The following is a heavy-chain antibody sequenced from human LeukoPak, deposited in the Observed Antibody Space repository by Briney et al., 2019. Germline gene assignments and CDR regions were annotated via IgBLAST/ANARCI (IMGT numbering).Heavy chain of an antibody. D-gene: IGHD3-22*01. CDR1: GGSISSSSYY. J-gene: IGHJ4*02. Sequence: SSETLSLTCTVSGGSISSSSYYWSWIRQPPGKGLEWIGEINHSGSTNYNPSLKSRVTISVDTSKNQFSLKLSSVTAADTAVYYCARGPWDDSSGYYYVAGIEHLYYFDYWGQGTLVTVSS. CDR2: INHSGST. CDR3: ARGPWDDSSGYYYVAGIEHLYYFDY. V-gene: IGHV4-39*07.